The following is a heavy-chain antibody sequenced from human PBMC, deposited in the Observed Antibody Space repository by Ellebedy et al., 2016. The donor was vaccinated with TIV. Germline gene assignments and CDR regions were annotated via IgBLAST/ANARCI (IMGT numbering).Heavy chain of an antibody. CDR2: NNPDSGVT. Sequence: ASVKVSCKASGYTFTAYYMHWVRQAPGHGLEWMGWNNPDSGVTKFAQKFQGRVTMTRDTSVNTAYMELSRLESDDTAVYYCARVIRGSSGMDVWGQGTTVTVS. V-gene: IGHV1-2*02. CDR1: GYTFTAYY. D-gene: IGHD6-13*01. J-gene: IGHJ6*02. CDR3: ARVIRGSSGMDV.